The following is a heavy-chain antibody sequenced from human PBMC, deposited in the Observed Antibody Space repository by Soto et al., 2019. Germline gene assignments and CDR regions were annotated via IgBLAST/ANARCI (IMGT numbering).Heavy chain of an antibody. V-gene: IGHV2-26*01. CDR2: IFSNDAK. J-gene: IGHJ2*01. Sequence: QVTLKASGPVLVKPTETLTLTCTVSGFSLRNTRMGVSWIRQSPGKALEWLAHIFSNDAKSYSPSLKSRLAISRDTSKSQVVLTMTNLAPVDTATYYCARSLYVDYVHWYFDLWGRGTLVTVSS. CDR1: GFSLRNTRMG. CDR3: ARSLYVDYVHWYFDL. D-gene: IGHD4-17*01.